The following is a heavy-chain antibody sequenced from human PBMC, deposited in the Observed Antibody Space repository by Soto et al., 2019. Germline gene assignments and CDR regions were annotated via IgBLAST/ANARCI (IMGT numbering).Heavy chain of an antibody. D-gene: IGHD2-2*01. J-gene: IGHJ5*02. V-gene: IGHV3-11*06. CDR3: VRDSSRIVVVPRVDGDNWLDP. Sequence: SGGSLRLSCAASGFTFSDYFMSWIRQAPGKGLEWVSFISGSSDNIKYADSVKGRFTISRDNAKNSLYLQMNSLRAEDTAVYYCVRDSSRIVVVPRVDGDNWLDPWGQGTLVTVSS. CDR1: GFTFSDYF. CDR2: ISGSSDNI.